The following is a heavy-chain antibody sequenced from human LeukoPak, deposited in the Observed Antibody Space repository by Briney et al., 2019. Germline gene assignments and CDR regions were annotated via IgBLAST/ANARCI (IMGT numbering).Heavy chain of an antibody. Sequence: SETLSLTCTGSGCSISSYYCSWIRQPPWREVDWIGDSYYSWSTNYNPSLKSRVTIPVDTSKNPFSLKLSSVTAAHKAVYYCARAELGYCSSTSCPEGAFDIWGQGTMVTVSS. D-gene: IGHD2-2*03. CDR1: GCSISSYY. CDR2: SYYSWST. V-gene: IGHV4-59*01. CDR3: ARAELGYCSSTSCPEGAFDI. J-gene: IGHJ3*02.